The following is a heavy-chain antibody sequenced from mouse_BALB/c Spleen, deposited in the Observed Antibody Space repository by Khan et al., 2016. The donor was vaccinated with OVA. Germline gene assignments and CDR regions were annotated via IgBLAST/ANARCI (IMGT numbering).Heavy chain of an antibody. CDR3: ARVGYNGTMDF. CDR2: INTYTGEP. Sequence: QIQLVQSGPELKKPGETVQISCKASGFTFTNYGMNWVWQAPGKGLMWMGWINTYTGEPTFTDDFKGRFAFSLETSASTAYLQINSLKNEDTATYFCARVGYNGTMDFWGQGTSVTVSS. D-gene: IGHD2-14*01. CDR1: GFTFTNYG. V-gene: IGHV9-3-1*01. J-gene: IGHJ4*01.